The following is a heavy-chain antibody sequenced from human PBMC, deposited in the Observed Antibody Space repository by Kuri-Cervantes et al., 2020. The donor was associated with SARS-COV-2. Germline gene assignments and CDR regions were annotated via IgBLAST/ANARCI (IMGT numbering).Heavy chain of an antibody. CDR1: GFTFSSYG. D-gene: IGHD3-22*01. J-gene: IGHJ4*02. Sequence: GESLKISCAASGFTFSSYGMHWVRQAPGKGLEWVAFIRYDGSNKYYADSVKGRFTISRDNSKNTLYLQMNSLRAEDTALYYCAGGWRYYDSSGYYYYFDYWGQGTLVTVSS. V-gene: IGHV3-30*02. CDR3: AGGWRYYDSSGYYYYFDY. CDR2: IRYDGSNK.